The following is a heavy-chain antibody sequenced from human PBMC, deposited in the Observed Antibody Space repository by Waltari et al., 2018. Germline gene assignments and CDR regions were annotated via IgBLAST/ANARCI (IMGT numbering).Heavy chain of an antibody. D-gene: IGHD6-13*01. CDR3: AKVGDKGSPGVRIAAAGVDY. Sequence: QVQLVESGGGVVQPGGSLRLSCAASGFTFSNYGMHWFRQAPDKGLEWVAFIRYDGSNKYSADSVKGRFTISRDNSKNTLYLQMNSLRAEDTAVYYCAKVGDKGSPGVRIAAAGVDYWGQGTLVTVSS. J-gene: IGHJ4*02. V-gene: IGHV3-30*02. CDR1: GFTFSNYG. CDR2: IRYDGSNK.